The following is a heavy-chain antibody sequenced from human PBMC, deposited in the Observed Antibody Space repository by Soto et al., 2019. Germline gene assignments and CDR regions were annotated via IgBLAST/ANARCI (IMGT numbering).Heavy chain of an antibody. CDR2: IIPILNSP. D-gene: IGHD2-2*01. V-gene: IGHV1-69*01. CDR3: AREAPYCTSATCPKFYDMDV. Sequence: QVQLVQSGAEVKKPGYSVKVSCKASGGTFGSYAITWVRRAPGQGLEWLGGIIPILNSPAYAQKFQARVVITADEITNTAYMELNSLRFDDTAVYYCAREAPYCTSATCPKFYDMDVWGQGTTVTVAS. CDR1: GGTFGSYA. J-gene: IGHJ6*02.